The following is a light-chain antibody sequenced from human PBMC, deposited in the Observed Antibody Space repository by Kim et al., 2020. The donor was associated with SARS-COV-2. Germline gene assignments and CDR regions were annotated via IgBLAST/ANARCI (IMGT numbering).Light chain of an antibody. CDR2: LNSDGSH. Sequence: QPELTQSPSASASLGASVKLTCTLSSGHSSYAIAWHQQQPEKGPRYLMKLNSDGSHSKGDGIPDRFSGSSSGAERYLTISSLQSEDEADYYCQTWGTGIQVFGGGTQLTVL. V-gene: IGLV4-69*01. CDR3: QTWGTGIQV. J-gene: IGLJ2*01. CDR1: SGHSSYA.